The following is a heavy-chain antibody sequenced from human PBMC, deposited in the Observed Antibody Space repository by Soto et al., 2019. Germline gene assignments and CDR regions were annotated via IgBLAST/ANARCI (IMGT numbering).Heavy chain of an antibody. V-gene: IGHV4-39*01. D-gene: IGHD6-13*01. J-gene: IGHJ5*02. CDR3: ARRYSGRETWFDP. CDR2: IYYSGST. Sequence: SETLSLTCTVSGGSISSSFYYWGWIRQPPGKGLEWIGSIYYSGSTYYNPSLKSRLTISVDTSKNQFSLKLNSVTAADTAVYYCARRYSGRETWFDPWGQGTLVTVAS. CDR1: GGSISSSFYY.